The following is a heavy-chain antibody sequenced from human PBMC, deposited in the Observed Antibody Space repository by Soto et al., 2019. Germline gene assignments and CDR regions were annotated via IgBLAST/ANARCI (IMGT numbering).Heavy chain of an antibody. D-gene: IGHD3-10*01. CDR2: IFGSDSDT. CDR1: GYSFTSYW. V-gene: IGHV5-51*01. J-gene: IGHJ6*02. Sequence: PGESLKISCKVSGYSFTSYWIGWVRQMPEKGLEWMGIIFGSDSDTRYSPSFEGQVTISADMSISTAYLQLSSLKASDTAIYYCARLRFSGAPYGMDVWGQGNTVTVSS. CDR3: ARLRFSGAPYGMDV.